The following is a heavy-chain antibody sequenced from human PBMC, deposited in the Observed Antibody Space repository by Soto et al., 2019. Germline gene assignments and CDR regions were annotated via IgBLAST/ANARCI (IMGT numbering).Heavy chain of an antibody. V-gene: IGHV1-69*06. D-gene: IGHD3-22*01. Sequence: SVKVSCKASGGTFSSYAISWVRQAPGQGLEWMGGIIPIFGTANYAQKFQGRVTITADKSTSTAYMELRSLRSEDTAVYYCARIGYYYDSSGYDSWFDPWGQGTLVTVSS. CDR3: ARIGYYYDSSGYDSWFDP. J-gene: IGHJ5*02. CDR1: GGTFSSYA. CDR2: IIPIFGTA.